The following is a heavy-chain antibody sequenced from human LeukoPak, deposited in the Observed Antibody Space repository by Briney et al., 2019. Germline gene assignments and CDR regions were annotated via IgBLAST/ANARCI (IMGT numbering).Heavy chain of an antibody. CDR3: ARVAWGSGSYFNKNYFDY. D-gene: IGHD3-10*01. CDR1: GGSFSGYY. CDR2: INHSGST. J-gene: IGHJ4*02. V-gene: IGHV4-34*01. Sequence: SETLSLTCAVYGGSFSGYYWSWIRQPPGKGLEWIGEINHSGSTNYNPSLKSRVTISVDTSKNQFSLKLSSVTAAHTAVYYCARVAWGSGSYFNKNYFDYWGQGTLITVSS.